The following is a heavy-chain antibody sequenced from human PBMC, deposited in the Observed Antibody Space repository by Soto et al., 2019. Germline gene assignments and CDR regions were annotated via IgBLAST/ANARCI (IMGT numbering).Heavy chain of an antibody. J-gene: IGHJ4*02. Sequence: QVKLVESGGGVVQPGRSLRLSCAASGFTCSSYGMHWVRQAPGTGLEWLAVISYDGSNKYYADSVKGRFTISRDNSKNTLYLQMNSLRAEDTAVYYCAKDQVRGAALREYYFDYWGQGTLVTVSS. CDR3: AKDQVRGAALREYYFDY. V-gene: IGHV3-30*18. CDR2: ISYDGSNK. D-gene: IGHD3-10*01. CDR1: GFTCSSYG.